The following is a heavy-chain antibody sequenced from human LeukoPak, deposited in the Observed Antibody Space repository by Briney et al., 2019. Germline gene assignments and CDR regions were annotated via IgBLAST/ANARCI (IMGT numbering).Heavy chain of an antibody. CDR2: IRYDGSNK. CDR3: AKDPHKPYCSSTSCYARGDY. D-gene: IGHD2-2*01. J-gene: IGHJ4*02. Sequence: GGSLRLSCAASGFTFSSYGMHWVRQAPGKGLEWVAFIRYDGSNKYYADSVKGRFTISRDNSKNTLYLQMNSLRAEDTAVYYCAKDPHKPYCSSTSCYARGDYWGQGTLVTVSS. CDR1: GFTFSSYG. V-gene: IGHV3-30*02.